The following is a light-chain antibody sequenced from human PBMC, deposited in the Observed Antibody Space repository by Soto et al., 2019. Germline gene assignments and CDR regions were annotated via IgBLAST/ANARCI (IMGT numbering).Light chain of an antibody. CDR2: GAS. Sequence: EIVLTQSPATLSLSPGERATLSCRASQSVSSYLGWYQQKPGQAPRLLMYGASIRAAGVPDRFSGSGSGTEFTLTISRLEPEDFTVYYCHHYETFGQGTKVDI. CDR1: QSVSSY. CDR3: HHYET. V-gene: IGKV3-20*01. J-gene: IGKJ1*01.